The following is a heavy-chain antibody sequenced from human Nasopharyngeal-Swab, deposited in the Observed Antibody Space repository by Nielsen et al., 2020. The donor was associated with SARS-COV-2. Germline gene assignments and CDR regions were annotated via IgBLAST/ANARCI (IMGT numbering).Heavy chain of an antibody. CDR3: AREGSSWYKFDY. Sequence: SETLSLTCTVSGGSISSGSYYWSWIRQPAGKGLEWIGRIHTSGSTNYNPSLKSRVTISVDTSKNQFSLKLSSVTAADTAVYYCAREGSSWYKFDYWGQGTLVTVSS. CDR1: GGSISSGSYY. J-gene: IGHJ4*02. D-gene: IGHD6-13*01. V-gene: IGHV4-61*02. CDR2: IHTSGST.